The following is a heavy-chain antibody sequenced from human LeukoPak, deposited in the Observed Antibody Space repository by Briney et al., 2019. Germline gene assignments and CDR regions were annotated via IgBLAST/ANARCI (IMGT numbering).Heavy chain of an antibody. CDR1: GGSFSGYY. CDR3: ARLYCSSTSCQYYYMDV. CDR2: INHSGST. D-gene: IGHD2-2*01. J-gene: IGHJ6*03. V-gene: IGHV4-34*01. Sequence: SETLSLTCAVYGGSFSGYYWSWIRQPPGKGLEGIGEINHSGSTNYNPSLKSRVTISVDTSKNQFSLKLSSVTAADTAVYYCARLYCSSTSCQYYYMDVWGKGTTVTVSS.